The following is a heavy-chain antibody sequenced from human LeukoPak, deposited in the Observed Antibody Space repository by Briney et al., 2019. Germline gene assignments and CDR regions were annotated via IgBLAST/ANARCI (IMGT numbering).Heavy chain of an antibody. CDR1: GFTFSDYY. D-gene: IGHD1-1*01. V-gene: IGHV3-11*06. CDR2: ISSSSSYI. Sequence: GRSLRLSCAASGFTFSDYYMSWIRQDPGKGLEWVSYISSSSSYINYADSVKGRFTISRDNAKNSLYLQMNSLRDEDTAVYYCARSGNQCDYWGQGTLVTVSS. J-gene: IGHJ4*02. CDR3: ARSGNQCDY.